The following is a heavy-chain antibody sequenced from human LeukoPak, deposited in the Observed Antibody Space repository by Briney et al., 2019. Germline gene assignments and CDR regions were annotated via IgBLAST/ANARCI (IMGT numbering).Heavy chain of an antibody. Sequence: RGESLKISCKGSGSSFTSYWIGWVRQLPGKGLEWMGIIYPGDSDTIYSPSFQGQVTISADKSISTAYLQWSSLKASDTAMYYCASGYCSSTSCNGAFDIWGQGTMVTVSS. CDR3: ASGYCSSTSCNGAFDI. CDR1: GSSFTSYW. V-gene: IGHV5-51*01. CDR2: IYPGDSDT. D-gene: IGHD2-2*01. J-gene: IGHJ3*02.